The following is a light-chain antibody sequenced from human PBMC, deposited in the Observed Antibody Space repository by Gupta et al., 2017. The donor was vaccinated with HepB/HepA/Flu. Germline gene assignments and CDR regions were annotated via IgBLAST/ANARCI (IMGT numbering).Light chain of an antibody. CDR2: DVT. V-gene: IGLV2-14*03. Sequence: QSALTQPASVSGSPGQSLPILCAGTSSDIGTYTYVSWYQQHPGKAPKLVIYDVTNRPSGVSNRFSGSTSGNTAALTISELQAEDEADYYCSSYTSSSVVFGGGTKVTVL. CDR1: SSDIGTYTY. CDR3: SSYTSSSVV. J-gene: IGLJ2*01.